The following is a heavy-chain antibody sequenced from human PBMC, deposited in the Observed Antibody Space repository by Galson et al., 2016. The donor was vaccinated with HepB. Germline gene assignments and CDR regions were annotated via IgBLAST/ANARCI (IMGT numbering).Heavy chain of an antibody. D-gene: IGHD3-22*01. J-gene: IGHJ4*02. V-gene: IGHV3-30*14. CDR2: VSNNGDKR. Sequence: SLRLSCAGSGFTFSGYPMHWVRQAPGKGLEWVALVSNNGDKREYADSVKGRFIISRDNSRNTVYLQIASLRQEDTAVYYCAKDSWGYHDSRWPLDYWGRGTLVTVSS. CDR3: AKDSWGYHDSRWPLDY. CDR1: GFTFSGYP.